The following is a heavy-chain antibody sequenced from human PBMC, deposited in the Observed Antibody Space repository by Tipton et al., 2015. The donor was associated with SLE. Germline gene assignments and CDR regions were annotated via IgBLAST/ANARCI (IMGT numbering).Heavy chain of an antibody. CDR3: ARDSSSWGDYYSGMDV. CDR1: GFTFSSYS. D-gene: IGHD6-13*01. CDR2: ISSSSSTI. Sequence: SLRLSCAASGFTFSSYSMNWVRQAPGKGLEWVSCISSSSSTIYYADSVKGRFTISRDNAKNSLYLQMNSLRDEDTAVYYCARDSSSWGDYYSGMDVWGQGTTVTVSS. V-gene: IGHV3-48*02. J-gene: IGHJ6*02.